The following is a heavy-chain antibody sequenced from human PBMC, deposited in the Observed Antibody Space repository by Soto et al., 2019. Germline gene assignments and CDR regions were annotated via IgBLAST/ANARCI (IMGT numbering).Heavy chain of an antibody. CDR1: GGTFSSFG. CDR2: IIPVFCRP. J-gene: IGHJ1*01. Sequence: QVQLVQSGAELKKPGSSVKVSCKASGGTFSSFGISWVRQAPGQGLEWMGWIIPVFCRPNYAQRFRGRLTITADESTNTGYRELIDLRSEDTAVYYCAREGSGYNFWGQGTHVTVSS. V-gene: IGHV1-69*01. CDR3: AREGSGYNF. D-gene: IGHD5-12*01.